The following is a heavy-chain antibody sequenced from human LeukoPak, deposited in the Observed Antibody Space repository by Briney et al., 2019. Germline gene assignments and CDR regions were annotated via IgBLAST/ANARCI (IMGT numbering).Heavy chain of an antibody. CDR2: SHPISSDT. J-gene: IGHJ5*01. CDR3: ARHQCYYDSSGNYGWFDS. CDR1: GFNFTAYW. V-gene: IGHV5-51*01. D-gene: IGHD3-22*01. Sequence: GGSLEISGQGSGFNFTAYWIAGARPLPGKGREGMGISHPISSDTKYSPSCQGQVTISADKSSSTAYLQCNSLKASDTAMYYCARHQCYYDSSGNYGWFDSWGQGTLVTVSS.